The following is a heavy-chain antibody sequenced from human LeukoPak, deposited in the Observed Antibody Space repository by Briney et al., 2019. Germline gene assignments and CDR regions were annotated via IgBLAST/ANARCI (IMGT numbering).Heavy chain of an antibody. CDR3: AKGTPASSSWFKTIDY. CDR1: RYPLTKFY. CDR2: MSPNGDST. D-gene: IGHD6-13*01. Sequence: SSVKVSCKASRYPLTKFYMHWLRQAPAHELDWMGLMSPNGDSTLYSQKFQGRVTMTRDTSTSTDYIDLSSLRSEDTAVYYCAKGTPASSSWFKTIDYWGQGTLVTVSS. V-gene: IGHV1-46*01. J-gene: IGHJ4*02.